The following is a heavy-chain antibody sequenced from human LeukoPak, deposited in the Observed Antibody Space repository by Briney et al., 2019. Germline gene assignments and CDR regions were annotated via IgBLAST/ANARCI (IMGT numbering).Heavy chain of an antibody. V-gene: IGHV4-61*05. CDR1: GGSISTSNYY. CDR2: IYYSGST. D-gene: IGHD1-1*01. CDR3: ARGINWNGNYYYYYMDV. J-gene: IGHJ6*03. Sequence: PSETLSLTCTVSGGSISTSNYYWGWIRQPPGKGLEWIGYIYYSGSTNYNPSLKSRVTISVDTSKNQFSLKLSSVTAADTAVYYCARGINWNGNYYYYYMDVWGKGTTVTVSS.